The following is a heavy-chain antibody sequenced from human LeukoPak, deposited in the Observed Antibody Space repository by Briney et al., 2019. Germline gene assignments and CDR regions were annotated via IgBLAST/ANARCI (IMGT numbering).Heavy chain of an antibody. CDR2: IRYDGSNK. CDR1: GFPFSSYG. J-gene: IGHJ4*02. Sequence: GGSLRLSCAPSGFPFSSYGMHWVRQAPGKGLEWVAFIRYDGSNKYYADSVKGRFTISRDNSKNTLYLQMNSLRAEDTAVYYCAKLAAAGFDYWGQGTLVTVSS. D-gene: IGHD6-13*01. V-gene: IGHV3-30*02. CDR3: AKLAAAGFDY.